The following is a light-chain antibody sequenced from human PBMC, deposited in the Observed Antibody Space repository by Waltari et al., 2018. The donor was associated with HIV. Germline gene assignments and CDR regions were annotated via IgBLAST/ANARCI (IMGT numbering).Light chain of an antibody. Sequence: AIQMTQSPTSLSASVGDRVTITCRASQGIGNDVSWYQQKPGMAPRVLIYGASTSQTGFPARFSGRGSGAHFTLTISSLQAEDLATYYCLQDYSWPYTFGQGTKVEIK. CDR1: QGIGND. V-gene: IGKV1-6*01. J-gene: IGKJ2*01. CDR2: GAS. CDR3: LQDYSWPYT.